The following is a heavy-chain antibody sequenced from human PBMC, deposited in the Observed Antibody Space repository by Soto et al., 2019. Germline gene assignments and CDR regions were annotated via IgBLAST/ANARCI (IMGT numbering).Heavy chain of an antibody. D-gene: IGHD2-21*01. CDR2: ISGSGGST. J-gene: IGHJ6*02. CDR1: GFTFSTYG. Sequence: EVQVLESGGGLVQSGGSLRLSCAASGFTFSTYGMSWVRQAPGEGLEWVSAISGSGGSTYYADSVKGRFTISRDNSKNTLYLQMNSLRAEDTAVYYCAKDPRSVVERRVYGMDVWGQGTTVTVSS. V-gene: IGHV3-23*01. CDR3: AKDPRSVVERRVYGMDV.